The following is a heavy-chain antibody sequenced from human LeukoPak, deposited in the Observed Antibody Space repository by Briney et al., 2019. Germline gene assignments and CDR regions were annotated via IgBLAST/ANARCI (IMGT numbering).Heavy chain of an antibody. Sequence: PGGSLRLSCAASGFTFSSYAMSWVRQAPGKGLEGVSAISDSGGSTYYADSVKGRFTISRDNSKNTLYLQMNSLRAEDTAVYYCAKGPDSSGYWVYWGQGTLVTVSS. CDR2: ISDSGGST. CDR3: AKGPDSSGYWVY. J-gene: IGHJ4*02. V-gene: IGHV3-23*01. D-gene: IGHD3-22*01. CDR1: GFTFSSYA.